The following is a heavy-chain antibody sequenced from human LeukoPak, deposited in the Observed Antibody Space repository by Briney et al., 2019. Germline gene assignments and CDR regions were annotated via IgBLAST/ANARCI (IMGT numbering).Heavy chain of an antibody. CDR1: GGSISSYY. CDR3: ASSGVQRYCSGGSCHYYYYGMDV. CDR2: IYYSGST. Sequence: SETLSLTCTVSGGSISSYYWSWIRQPPGKGLEWIGYIYYSGSTNYNPSLKSRVTISVDTSKNQFSLKLSSVTAADTAVYYCASSGVQRYCSGGSCHYYYYGMDVWGQGTTVTVSS. J-gene: IGHJ6*02. V-gene: IGHV4-59*12. D-gene: IGHD2-15*01.